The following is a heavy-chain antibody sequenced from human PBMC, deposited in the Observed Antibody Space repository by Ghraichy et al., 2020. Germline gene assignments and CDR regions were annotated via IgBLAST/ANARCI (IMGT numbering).Heavy chain of an antibody. CDR1: GFTFSDYY. CDR3: VRLTTVNTTKPSYYYYYMDV. V-gene: IGHV3-11*03. D-gene: IGHD4-17*01. CDR2: ISSSSSYT. J-gene: IGHJ6*03. Sequence: LSLTCAASGFTFSDYYMSWIRQAPGKGLEWVSYISSSSSYTNYADSVKGRFTISRDNAKNSLYLQMNSLRAEDTAVYYCVRLTTVNTTKPSYYYYYMDVWGKGTTVTVSS.